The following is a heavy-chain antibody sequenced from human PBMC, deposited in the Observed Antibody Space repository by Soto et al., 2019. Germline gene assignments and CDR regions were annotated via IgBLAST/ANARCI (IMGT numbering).Heavy chain of an antibody. CDR2: IRSKLYGGTT. CDR3: TREGNGLDV. D-gene: IGHD3-10*01. Sequence: FLRLSCTASGNTFANYPTTWVRQAPGKGLEWVSFIRSKLYGGTTDYAASVKARFTITRDDSKNIAYLQMNDLKTEETAVYYCTREGNGLDVWGQGTTVTVSS. J-gene: IGHJ6*02. CDR1: GNTFANYP. V-gene: IGHV3-49*02.